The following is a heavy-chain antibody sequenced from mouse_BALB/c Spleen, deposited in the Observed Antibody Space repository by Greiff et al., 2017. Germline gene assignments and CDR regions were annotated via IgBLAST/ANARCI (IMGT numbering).Heavy chain of an antibody. CDR1: GFSLTSYG. J-gene: IGHJ3*01. Sequence: VKVVESGPGLVAPSQSLSITCTVSGFSLTSYGVHWVRQPPGKGLEWLGVIWAGGSTNYNSALMSRLSISKDNSKSQVFLKMNSLQTDDTAMYYCARDRYRTFAYWGQGTLVTVSA. CDR2: IWAGGST. V-gene: IGHV2-9*02. CDR3: ARDRYRTFAY. D-gene: IGHD2-14*01.